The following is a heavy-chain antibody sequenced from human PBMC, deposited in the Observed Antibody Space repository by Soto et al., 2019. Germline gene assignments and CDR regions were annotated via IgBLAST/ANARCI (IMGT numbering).Heavy chain of an antibody. CDR3: ARDGSGSYPYYFDY. CDR1: GFTFSSYS. D-gene: IGHD1-26*01. J-gene: IGHJ4*02. V-gene: IGHV3-48*02. Sequence: EVQLVESGGGLVQPGGSLRLSCAASGFTFSSYSMNWVRQAPGKGLEWVSYISSGSGTIYYADSVKSRFTISRDNAKNSLYLQMNSLRDEDTAVYYCARDGSGSYPYYFDYWGQGTLVTVSS. CDR2: ISSGSGTI.